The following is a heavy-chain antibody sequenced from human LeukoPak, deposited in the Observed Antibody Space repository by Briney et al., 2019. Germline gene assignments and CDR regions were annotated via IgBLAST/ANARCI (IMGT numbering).Heavy chain of an antibody. V-gene: IGHV3-20*04. D-gene: IGHD1-1*01. CDR3: AKSQLSGELETYLDY. Sequence: PGGSLRLSCAASGLTFDDHGMSWVRQAPGKGLQWVSAINWNGDSTSYADSVKGRFTISRDNAKNSLYLQMNSLRAEDTALYYCAKSQLSGELETYLDYWGQGTLVTVSS. CDR2: INWNGDST. CDR1: GLTFDDHG. J-gene: IGHJ4*02.